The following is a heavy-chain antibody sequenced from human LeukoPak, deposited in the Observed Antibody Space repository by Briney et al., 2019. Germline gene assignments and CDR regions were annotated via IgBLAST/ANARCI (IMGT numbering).Heavy chain of an antibody. CDR3: ARCRLLWFGDPRNPGYYYYGMDV. Sequence: SETLSLTCTVSGGSISSYHWSWIRQPPGKGLEWIGDIYYSGSTNYNPSLKSRVTISVDRSKNQFSLKLSSVTAADTAVYYCARCRLLWFGDPRNPGYYYYGMDVWGKGTTVTVSS. CDR2: IYYSGST. V-gene: IGHV4-59*12. D-gene: IGHD3-10*01. CDR1: GGSISSYH. J-gene: IGHJ6*04.